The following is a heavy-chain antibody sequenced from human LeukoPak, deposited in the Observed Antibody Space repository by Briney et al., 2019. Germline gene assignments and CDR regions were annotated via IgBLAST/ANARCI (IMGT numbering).Heavy chain of an antibody. CDR3: ARQNRDGGNSVYYFDY. J-gene: IGHJ4*02. D-gene: IGHD4-23*01. CDR1: GYSFTSYW. V-gene: IGHV5-51*01. Sequence: GESLKISCKGSGYSFTSYWIGWVRQMPGKGLEWMGIIYPGDSDTRYSPSFQGQVTISADKSISTAYLQWSSLKASDTAMYYCARQNRDGGNSVYYFDYWGQGILVTVSS. CDR2: IYPGDSDT.